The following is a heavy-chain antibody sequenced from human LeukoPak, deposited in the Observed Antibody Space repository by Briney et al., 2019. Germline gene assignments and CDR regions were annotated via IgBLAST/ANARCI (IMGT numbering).Heavy chain of an antibody. CDR3: ARDWDGSGSYGAWWFDP. Sequence: ASVKVSCKASGYTFTGYYMHWVRQAPGQGLEWVGWINPNSGGTNYAQKFQGRVTMTRDTSISTAYMELSRLRSDDTAVYYCARDWDGSGSYGAWWFDPWGQGTLVTVSS. D-gene: IGHD3-10*01. J-gene: IGHJ5*02. CDR2: INPNSGGT. CDR1: GYTFTGYY. V-gene: IGHV1-2*02.